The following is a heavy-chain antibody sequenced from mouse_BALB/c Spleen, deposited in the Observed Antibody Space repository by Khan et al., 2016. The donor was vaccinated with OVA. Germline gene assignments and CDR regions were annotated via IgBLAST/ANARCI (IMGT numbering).Heavy chain of an antibody. Sequence: QVQLQQSGPELVRPGVSVMISCKGSGYTFTDYAVHWVKQSHAKSLEWIGVISTYSGITAYNQKFKGKATVTVDKSPSTAYMELARLKSEDSAIYYCARTIYYETGDYAMDYWGQGTSVTVSS. CDR3: ARTIYYETGDYAMDY. J-gene: IGHJ4*01. CDR2: ISTYSGIT. CDR1: GYTFTDYA. V-gene: IGHV1S137*01. D-gene: IGHD2-4*01.